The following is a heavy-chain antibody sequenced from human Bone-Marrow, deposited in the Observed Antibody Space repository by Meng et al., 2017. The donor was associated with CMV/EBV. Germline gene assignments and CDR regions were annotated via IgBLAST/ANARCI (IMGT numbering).Heavy chain of an antibody. Sequence: GESLKISCIASGFTFGDYAMSWVRQAPGKGLEWVGFIRSKAYGGTTEYAASVKGRFTISRDDSKSIAYLQMNSLKTDDTAVYYCTSPPYSSPRSFVYWGQGTLVTVSS. CDR2: IRSKAYGGTT. J-gene: IGHJ4*02. CDR3: TSPPYSSPRSFVY. V-gene: IGHV3-49*04. D-gene: IGHD6-13*01. CDR1: GFTFGDYA.